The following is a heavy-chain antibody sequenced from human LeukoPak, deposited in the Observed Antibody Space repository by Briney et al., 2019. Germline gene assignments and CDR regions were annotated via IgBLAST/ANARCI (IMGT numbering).Heavy chain of an antibody. CDR3: ARVHDTTGYYHYFDS. Sequence: GGSLRLSCEASGFTFSTYPMHWVRQAPDKGLEWVAMISYHGSNEYYADSVKGQFTISRDNSKNTLYLQMNNPRVEDTAIYYCARVHDTTGYYHYFDSWGQGTLATVSS. J-gene: IGHJ4*02. V-gene: IGHV3-30*03. D-gene: IGHD3-9*01. CDR2: ISYHGSNE. CDR1: GFTFSTYP.